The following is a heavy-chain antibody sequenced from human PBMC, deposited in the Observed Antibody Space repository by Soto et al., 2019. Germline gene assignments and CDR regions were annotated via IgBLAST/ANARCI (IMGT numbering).Heavy chain of an antibody. J-gene: IGHJ4*02. CDR3: ATVDPQTYYFDY. V-gene: IGHV1-24*01. Sequence: ASVKVSCKVSGYTLTELSMHWVRQAPGKGLEWMGGFDPEDGETIYAQKFQGRVTMTEDTSTDTAYMELSSLRSEDTAVYYCATVDPQTYYFDYWGKGTLGTLSS. D-gene: IGHD2-2*03. CDR1: GYTLTELS. CDR2: FDPEDGET.